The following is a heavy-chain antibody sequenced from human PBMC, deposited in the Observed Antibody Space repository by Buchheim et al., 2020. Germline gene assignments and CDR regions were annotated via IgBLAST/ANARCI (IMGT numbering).Heavy chain of an antibody. CDR2: IYHSGST. CDR3: ASGRVGQLVLGGYYYYGMDV. V-gene: IGHV4-4*02. J-gene: IGHJ6*02. CDR1: GGSISSSNC. Sequence: QVQLQESGPGLVKPSGTLSLTCAVSGGSISSSNCWSWVRQPPGKGLEWIGDIYHSGSTHYNPSLKSRVTISVDKSKNQFSLKLSSVTAADTAVYYCASGRVGQLVLGGYYYYGMDVWGQGTT. D-gene: IGHD6-6*01.